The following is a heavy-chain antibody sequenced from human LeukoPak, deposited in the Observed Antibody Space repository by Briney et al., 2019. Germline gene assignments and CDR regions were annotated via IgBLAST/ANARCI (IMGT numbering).Heavy chain of an antibody. CDR2: IIPVLGTA. D-gene: IGHD3-16*02. V-gene: IGHV1-69*01. J-gene: IGHJ5*02. CDR3: AIYVWGSDRRWGNWLDP. Sequence: PGSSVKVSCKASGGTFNSYAISWVRQAPGQGLEWMGGIIPVLGTANSAQNFQGRVTITADESTSTAYMELSSLRSEDTAVYYCAIYVWGSDRRWGNWLDPWGQGTLVTVSS. CDR1: GGTFNSYA.